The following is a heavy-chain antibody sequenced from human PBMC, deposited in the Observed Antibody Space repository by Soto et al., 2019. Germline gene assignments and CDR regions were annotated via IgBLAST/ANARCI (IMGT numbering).Heavy chain of an antibody. CDR3: AKDIGYCSGGSCYAPRGYMDV. CDR1: GFTFSSYA. D-gene: IGHD2-15*01. CDR2: ISGSGGST. J-gene: IGHJ6*03. Sequence: GGSLRLSCAASGFTFSSYAMSWVRQAPGKGLEWVSGISGSGGSTGYADSVKGRFTISRDNAKNSLYLQMNSLRAEDTALYYCAKDIGYCSGGSCYAPRGYMDVWGKGTTVTV. V-gene: IGHV3-23*01.